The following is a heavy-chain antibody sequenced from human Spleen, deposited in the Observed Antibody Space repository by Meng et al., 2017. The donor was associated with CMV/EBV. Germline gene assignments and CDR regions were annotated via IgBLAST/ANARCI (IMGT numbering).Heavy chain of an antibody. J-gene: IGHJ4*02. D-gene: IGHD2-2*01. Sequence: ISSSIYYWGWIRQPPGKGLEWIGSIYYSGSTYYTPSLKSRVTISVDTSKNQFSLKLSSVTAADTAVYYCARPSGYCSSTSCYEAFDYWGQGTLVTVSS. CDR1: ISSSIYY. CDR3: ARPSGYCSSTSCYEAFDY. CDR2: IYYSGST. V-gene: IGHV4-39*01.